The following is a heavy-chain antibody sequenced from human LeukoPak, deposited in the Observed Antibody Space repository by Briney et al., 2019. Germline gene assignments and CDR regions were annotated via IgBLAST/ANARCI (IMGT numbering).Heavy chain of an antibody. D-gene: IGHD3-22*01. CDR2: XYRSGST. CDR1: GGSISSGGYS. J-gene: IGHJ3*02. Sequence: PSETLSLTCAVSGGSISSGGYSWSWIRQPPGKXXXXXXXXYRSGSTYYNXXXXXXVTIXXDRSKNQFSLKLSSVTAADTAVYYCARGTSSSGFGDAFDIWGQGTMVTVSS. V-gene: IGHV4-30-2*01. CDR3: ARGTSSSGFGDAFDI.